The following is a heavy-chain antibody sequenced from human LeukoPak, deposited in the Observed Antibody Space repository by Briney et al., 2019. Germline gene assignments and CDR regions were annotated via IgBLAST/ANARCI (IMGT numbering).Heavy chain of an antibody. Sequence: GGSLRLSCAASGFTFSSYSMNWVRQAPGKGLEWVSSISSSSSYLYYADSVKGRFTISRDNAKNSLYLQMNSLRAEDTAVYYCARVVGPASYYFDYWGQGTLVTVSS. J-gene: IGHJ4*02. V-gene: IGHV3-21*01. D-gene: IGHD2-2*01. CDR1: GFTFSSYS. CDR3: ARVVGPASYYFDY. CDR2: ISSSSSYL.